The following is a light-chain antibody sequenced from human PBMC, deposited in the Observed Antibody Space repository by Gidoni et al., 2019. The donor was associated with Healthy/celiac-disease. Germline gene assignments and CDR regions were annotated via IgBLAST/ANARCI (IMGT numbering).Light chain of an antibody. CDR3: SSYKSSSTIEGVV. Sequence: QSALTQPASVSRSPGPSITISCTGTSSDVAGYNYVSWYQPHPDNAPKLMIYEVSTRPSGVSNRFSGSKSGNPASLTISGLQAEEEADYYSSSYKSSSTIEGVVFGGGTKLTVL. J-gene: IGLJ2*01. CDR2: EVS. V-gene: IGLV2-14*01. CDR1: SSDVAGYNY.